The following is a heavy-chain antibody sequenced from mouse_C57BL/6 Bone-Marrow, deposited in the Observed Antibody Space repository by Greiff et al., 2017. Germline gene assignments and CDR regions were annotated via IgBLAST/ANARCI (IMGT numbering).Heavy chain of an antibody. CDR2: IRHKANGYTS. J-gene: IGHJ4*01. Sequence: EVQLVESGGGLVQPGGSLSLSCAASGFTFTDYYMSWVRQPPGKALEWLGFIRHKANGYTSEYSASVKGRFTISRDTCQSYLYLHMHALRAEDRATCYCARDYYGSRGHYYAMDYWGQGTSVTVSS. V-gene: IGHV7-3*01. CDR3: ARDYYGSRGHYYAMDY. CDR1: GFTFTDYY. D-gene: IGHD1-1*01.